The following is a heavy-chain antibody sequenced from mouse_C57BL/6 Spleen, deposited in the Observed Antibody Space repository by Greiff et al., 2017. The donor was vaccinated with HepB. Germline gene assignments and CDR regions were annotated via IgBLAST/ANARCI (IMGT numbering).Heavy chain of an antibody. CDR2: ISDGGSYT. V-gene: IGHV5-4*01. D-gene: IGHD1-1*01. J-gene: IGHJ1*03. CDR1: GFTFSSYA. Sequence: EVQLQESGGGLVKPGGSLKLSCAASGFTFSSYAMSWVRQTPEKRLEWVATISDGGSYTYYPDNVKGRFTISRDNAKNNLYLQMSHLKSEDTAMYYCARGGYGSRGWYFDVWGTGTTVTVSS. CDR3: ARGGYGSRGWYFDV.